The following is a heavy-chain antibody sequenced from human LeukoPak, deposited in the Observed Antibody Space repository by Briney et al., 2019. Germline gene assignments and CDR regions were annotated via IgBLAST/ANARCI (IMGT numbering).Heavy chain of an antibody. V-gene: IGHV4-4*07. CDR3: ARVGDTAMVRGYYYYYGMDV. CDR2: IYTSGST. D-gene: IGHD5-18*01. J-gene: IGHJ6*02. CDR1: GGSISSYY. Sequence: SETLSLTCTVSGGSISSYYWSWIRQPAGKGLEWIGRIYTSGSTNYNPSLKSRVTMSVDTSKNQFSLKLSSVTAADTAVYYCARVGDTAMVRGYYYYYGMDVWGQGTTVTVSS.